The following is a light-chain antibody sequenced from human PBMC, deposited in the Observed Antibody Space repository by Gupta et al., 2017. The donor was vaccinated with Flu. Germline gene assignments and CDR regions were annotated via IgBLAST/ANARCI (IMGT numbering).Light chain of an antibody. CDR3: QQYDSTPWT. Sequence: SLGERATINCKSSQSVLYSSNNKNYLAWYQQKPRQPPKLLIYWASTQESGVPDRFSGSGSGTDFTLTISSLHAEDVAVYYCQQYDSTPWTFGQGTKVEIK. CDR2: WAS. J-gene: IGKJ1*01. CDR1: QSVLYSSNNKNY. V-gene: IGKV4-1*01.